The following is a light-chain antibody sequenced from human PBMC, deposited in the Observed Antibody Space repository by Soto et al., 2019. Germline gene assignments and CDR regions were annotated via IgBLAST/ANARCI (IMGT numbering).Light chain of an antibody. CDR2: WAS. V-gene: IGKV4-1*01. Sequence: DIVMTQSPDSLAVSLGERATINCKSSQSVLYSSNNKNYLGWYQQKAGQPPKLLIYWASIRESGVPDRFSGSGSGTDFTLTISSLQAEDVAVYYCQQYYTTPRTFGQGTKVEIK. J-gene: IGKJ1*01. CDR3: QQYYTTPRT. CDR1: QSVLYSSNNKNY.